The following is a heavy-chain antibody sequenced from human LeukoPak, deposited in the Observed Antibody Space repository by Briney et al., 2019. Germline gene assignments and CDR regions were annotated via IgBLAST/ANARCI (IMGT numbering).Heavy chain of an antibody. D-gene: IGHD5-24*01. CDR3: ARFKDGYNRFDS. V-gene: IGHV3-48*03. J-gene: IGHJ4*02. CDR2: ISSSGSII. Sequence: SGGSLILSCAASGFTFRSCELSWVRQAPAKGLEWVSYISSSGSIIYYADSVKGRFTISRDNSKNTLYLQMNSLRAEDTAVYYCARFKDGYNRFDSWGQGTLVTVSS. CDR1: GFTFRSCE.